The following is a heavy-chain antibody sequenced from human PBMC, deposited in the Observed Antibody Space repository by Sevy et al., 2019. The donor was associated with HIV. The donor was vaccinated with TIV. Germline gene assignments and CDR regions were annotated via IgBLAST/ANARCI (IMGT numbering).Heavy chain of an antibody. Sequence: SETLSLTCAVSGGSFSSGGYSWSWIRQRPGKGLEWSWNIYPGGSPYYNPSLKSRVTISVDWSKHQYSLKLNSATAADTAVYYCARAINMVRGVISWFDPWGQGTLVTVSS. CDR1: GGSFSSGGYS. V-gene: IGHV4-30-2*01. J-gene: IGHJ5*02. D-gene: IGHD3-10*01. CDR2: IYPGGSP. CDR3: ARAINMVRGVISWFDP.